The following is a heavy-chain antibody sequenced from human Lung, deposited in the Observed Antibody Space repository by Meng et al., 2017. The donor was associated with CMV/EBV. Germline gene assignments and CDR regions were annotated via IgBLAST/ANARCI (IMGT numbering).Heavy chain of an antibody. Sequence: GESXKISXAASGFIFSNYWMTWVRQAPGKGLEWVAKIKEDGSEKTYVDSVKGRFTISRDNAKNSLSLEMNSLRAEDMAVYYCAREEGAMGGNYYYAMDVWGQGXTVTVSS. CDR1: GFIFSNYW. J-gene: IGHJ6*02. CDR3: AREEGAMGGNYYYAMDV. CDR2: IKEDGSEK. V-gene: IGHV3-7*01. D-gene: IGHD3-10*01.